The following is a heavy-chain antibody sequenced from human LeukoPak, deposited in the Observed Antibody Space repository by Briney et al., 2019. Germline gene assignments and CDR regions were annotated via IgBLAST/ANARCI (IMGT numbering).Heavy chain of an antibody. Sequence: GGSLRLSCAASGFTFSSYAMSWVRQAPGKGLEWVSGITGTSDSTYYADFVKGRFSIFRDNPKNTLSLQMHSLRAEDTAIYYCAQDYHTTDSNSDPFDYWGQGTLVTVSS. D-gene: IGHD1-7*01. CDR1: GFTFSSYA. J-gene: IGHJ4*02. CDR3: AQDYHTTDSNSDPFDY. CDR2: ITGTSDST. V-gene: IGHV3-23*01.